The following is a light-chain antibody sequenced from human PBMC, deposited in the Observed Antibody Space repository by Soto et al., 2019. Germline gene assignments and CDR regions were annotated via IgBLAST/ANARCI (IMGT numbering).Light chain of an antibody. CDR1: QSVSSSY. Sequence: EIVLTQSPGTLSLSPGERATLSCRASQSVSSSYLAWYQQKPGQPPNLLIYWASTRESGVPERFSGSGSGTDFTLTISSLQAEDVAVYYCQQYYTTPWAFGQGTKVDIK. J-gene: IGKJ1*01. CDR2: WAS. V-gene: IGKV3D-7*01. CDR3: QQYYTTPWA.